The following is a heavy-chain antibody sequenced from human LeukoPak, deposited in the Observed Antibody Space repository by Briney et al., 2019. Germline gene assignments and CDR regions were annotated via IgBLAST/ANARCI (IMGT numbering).Heavy chain of an antibody. CDR1: GFTFSSYA. V-gene: IGHV3-30-3*01. Sequence: PGRSLTLSCAASGFTFSSYAMHWVGQAPGKGLEWVAVISYDGSNKYYADSVKGRFTISRDNSKNTLYLQMNSLRAEDTAVYYCARDDPPSGFPMYYFDYWGQGTLVTVSS. CDR3: ARDDPPSGFPMYYFDY. D-gene: IGHD5-12*01. CDR2: ISYDGSNK. J-gene: IGHJ4*02.